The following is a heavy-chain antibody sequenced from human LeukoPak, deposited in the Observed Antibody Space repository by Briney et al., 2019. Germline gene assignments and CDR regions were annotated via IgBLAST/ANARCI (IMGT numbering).Heavy chain of an antibody. D-gene: IGHD3-10*01. CDR3: ARNRDSGSLDAFDI. CDR2: IYPGDSDT. V-gene: IGHV5-51*01. CDR1: GYSFTTYW. Sequence: GESLKISCKGSGYSFTTYWTGWVRQMPGKGLEWMGIIYPGDSDTRYSPSFQGQVNISGAKSISTAYLQWSSLKASDTAMYYCARNRDSGSLDAFDIWGQGTMVTVSS. J-gene: IGHJ3*02.